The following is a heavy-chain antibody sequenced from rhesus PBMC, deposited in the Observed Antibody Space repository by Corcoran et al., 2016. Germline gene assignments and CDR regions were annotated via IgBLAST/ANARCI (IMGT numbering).Heavy chain of an antibody. V-gene: IGHV4-65*02. CDR1: GCSIRRTNW. Sequence: QVRLQESGPGLVKPSETLSLTCIVSGCSIRRTNWWSWLRQSPGKGREWMGNIAGSSGPPYYSPSLKSRVTISADTSKNQFSLKLSSVTAADTAVYYCVRTVGTVTHWYFDLWGPGTPITISS. J-gene: IGHJ2*01. D-gene: IGHD5-24*01. CDR2: IAGSSGPP. CDR3: VRTVGTVTHWYFDL.